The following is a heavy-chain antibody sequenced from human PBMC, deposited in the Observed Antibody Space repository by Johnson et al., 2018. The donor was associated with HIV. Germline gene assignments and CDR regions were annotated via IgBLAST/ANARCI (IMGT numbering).Heavy chain of an antibody. CDR1: GFTFSSYG. V-gene: IGHV3-NL1*01. Sequence: QEQLVESGGGVVQPGRSLRLSCAASGFTFSSYGMHWVRQAPGKGLEWVSAISGSGGSTYYADSVKGRFTISRDNSKNTLYLQMNSLRAEDTAVYYCAKGQTGYSSSWDSGGAFDIWGQGTMVTVSS. J-gene: IGHJ3*02. CDR3: AKGQTGYSSSWDSGGAFDI. D-gene: IGHD6-13*01. CDR2: ISGSGGST.